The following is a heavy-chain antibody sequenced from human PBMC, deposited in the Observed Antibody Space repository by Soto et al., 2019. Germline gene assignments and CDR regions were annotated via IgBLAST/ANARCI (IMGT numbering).Heavy chain of an antibody. Sequence: QVQLQESGPGLVKPSETLSLTCTVSGGSISSYYWSWLRQPPGKGLEWIGYIYYSGSTNYNPSLKSRVTISVDTSKNQFSLKLSSVTAADTAVYYCARRYGWAFDIWGQGTMVTVSS. CDR1: GGSISSYY. CDR3: ARRYGWAFDI. CDR2: IYYSGST. J-gene: IGHJ3*02. D-gene: IGHD3-16*01. V-gene: IGHV4-59*08.